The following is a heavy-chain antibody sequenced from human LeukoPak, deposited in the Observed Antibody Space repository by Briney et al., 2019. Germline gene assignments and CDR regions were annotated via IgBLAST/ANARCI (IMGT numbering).Heavy chain of an antibody. D-gene: IGHD3-22*01. CDR1: GYRFTTYW. V-gene: IGHV5-51*01. Sequence: GAPLKISCKGSGYRFTTYWIGWVRQMPGRGLEWMGIIYPGDSDTRYSPSFQGQVTISADKSISTAYLQWSSLKASDTAMYYCARQFRDSSGYYSYYFDYWGQGTLVTVSS. CDR2: IYPGDSDT. J-gene: IGHJ4*02. CDR3: ARQFRDSSGYYSYYFDY.